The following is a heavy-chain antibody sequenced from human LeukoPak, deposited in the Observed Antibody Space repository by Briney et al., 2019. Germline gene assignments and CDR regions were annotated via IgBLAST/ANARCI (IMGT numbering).Heavy chain of an antibody. V-gene: IGHV1-69*04. CDR3: ARVSFNYYDSSGYYPNWFDP. CDR2: IIPVLGIA. D-gene: IGHD3-22*01. CDR1: GGTFSSYA. Sequence: ASVKVSCKASGGTFSSYAISWVRQAPGQGLEWMGRIIPVLGIANYAQKFQGRVTITADKSTSTAYMELSSLRSEDTAVYYCARVSFNYYDSSGYYPNWFDPWGQGTLVTVSS. J-gene: IGHJ5*02.